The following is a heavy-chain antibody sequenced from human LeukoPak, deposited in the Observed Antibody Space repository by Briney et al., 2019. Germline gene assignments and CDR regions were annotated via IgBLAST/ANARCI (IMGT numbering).Heavy chain of an antibody. V-gene: IGHV3-30*04. CDR2: ILYDGSNK. J-gene: IGHJ5*02. CDR3: ARGSKYTSSWSRDKWFDP. CDR1: GFTFSSYA. D-gene: IGHD6-13*01. Sequence: GGSLRLSCAASGFTFSSYAMHWVRQAPGKGLEWVAVILYDGSNKYYADSVKGRFTISRDNSKNTLYLQMNSLRAEDTAVYYCARGSKYTSSWSRDKWFDPWGQGTLVTVSS.